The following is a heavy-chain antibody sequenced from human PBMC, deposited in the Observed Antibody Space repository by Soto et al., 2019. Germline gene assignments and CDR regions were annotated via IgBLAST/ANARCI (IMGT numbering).Heavy chain of an antibody. CDR3: ARAPRYSSSWYYYYYGMDV. V-gene: IGHV3-7*01. J-gene: IGHJ6*02. CDR1: GFTFSSYW. D-gene: IGHD6-13*01. Sequence: GSLRLSCAASGFTFSSYWMSWVRQAPGKGLEWVANIKQDGSEKYYVDSVKGRFTISRDNAKNSLYLQMNSLRAEDTAVFYCARAPRYSSSWYYYYYGMDVWGQGT. CDR2: IKQDGSEK.